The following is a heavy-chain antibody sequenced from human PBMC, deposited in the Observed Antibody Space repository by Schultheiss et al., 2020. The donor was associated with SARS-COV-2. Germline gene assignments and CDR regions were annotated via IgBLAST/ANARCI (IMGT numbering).Heavy chain of an antibody. CDR2: ISGSGGST. J-gene: IGHJ6*03. Sequence: GESLKISCAASGFTFSSYSMNWVRQAPGKGLEWVSAISGSGGSTYYADSVKGRFTISRDNSKNTLYLQLHSLRAEDTAVYYCAKDDQQLAPRYYYMDVWGKGTTVTVSS. D-gene: IGHD6-13*01. CDR1: GFTFSSYS. CDR3: AKDDQQLAPRYYYMDV. V-gene: IGHV3-23*01.